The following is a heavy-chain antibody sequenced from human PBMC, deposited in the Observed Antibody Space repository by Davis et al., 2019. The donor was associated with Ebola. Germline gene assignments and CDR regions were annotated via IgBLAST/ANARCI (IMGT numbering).Heavy chain of an antibody. D-gene: IGHD3-3*01. V-gene: IGHV4-59*12. CDR2: IYYSGST. Sequence: SETLSLTCTVSGGSISSYYWSWIRQPPGKGLEWIGYIYYSGSTNYNPSLKSRVTISVDTSKNQFSLKLSSVTAADTAVYYCAGRIFGVVIPRYYYGMDVWGKGTTVTVSS. CDR3: AGRIFGVVIPRYYYGMDV. CDR1: GGSISSYY. J-gene: IGHJ6*04.